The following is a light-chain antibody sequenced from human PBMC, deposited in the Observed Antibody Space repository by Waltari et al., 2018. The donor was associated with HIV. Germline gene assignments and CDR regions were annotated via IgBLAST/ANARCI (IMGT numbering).Light chain of an antibody. CDR1: QRVSSDS. CDR3: QQYGSSPRT. Sequence: ETVLTQSPGTLSLSPGERATLSCRARQRVSSDSVAWYQQRPGQAPTLLIYSASSRATGIPDRFSGSGSGTDFTLTISRLEPEDFAVYYCQQYGSSPRTFGQGTKVEIK. V-gene: IGKV3-20*01. CDR2: SAS. J-gene: IGKJ1*01.